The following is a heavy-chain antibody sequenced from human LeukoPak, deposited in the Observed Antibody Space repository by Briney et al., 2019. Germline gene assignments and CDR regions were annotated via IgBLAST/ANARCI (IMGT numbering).Heavy chain of an antibody. D-gene: IGHD2/OR15-2a*01. V-gene: IGHV1-8*01. CDR1: GYTFTSYD. Sequence: ASVKVSCKASGYTFTSYDINWVRQATGQGLEGMGWMNPNSGNTGYAQKFQGRVTMTRNTFISTAYMELSSLRSEDTAVYYCARVKNVFGAATYYYYGMDVWGQGTTVTVSS. J-gene: IGHJ6*02. CDR2: MNPNSGNT. CDR3: ARVKNVFGAATYYYYGMDV.